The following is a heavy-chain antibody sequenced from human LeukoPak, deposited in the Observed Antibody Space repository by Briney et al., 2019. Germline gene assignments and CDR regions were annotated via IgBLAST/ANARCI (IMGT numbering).Heavy chain of an antibody. V-gene: IGHV3-73*01. CDR1: GFTFSGSP. Sequence: GGSLTLSCAASGFTFSGSPMHWVRQASGKGLEWVGRIRSKTNNYATAYAASVRGRFTISRDDSKNTAYLQMNSLKTEDTAVYFCTRLEAGADLDFWGQGTLVTVSS. J-gene: IGHJ4*02. CDR3: TRLEAGADLDF. CDR2: IRSKTNNYAT. D-gene: IGHD4-17*01.